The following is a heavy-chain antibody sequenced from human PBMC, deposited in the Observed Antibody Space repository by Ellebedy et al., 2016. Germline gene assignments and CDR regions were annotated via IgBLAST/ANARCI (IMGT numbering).Heavy chain of an antibody. CDR1: GFTFSSYG. Sequence: GESLKISXAASGFTFSSYGMHWVRQAPGKGLEWVAVIWYDGSNKYYADSVKGRFTISRDNSKNTLYLQMNSLRAEDTAVYYCARGRGPAAIGSIAARGAYFDYWGQGTLVTVSS. D-gene: IGHD6-6*01. CDR3: ARGRGPAAIGSIAARGAYFDY. V-gene: IGHV3-33*01. J-gene: IGHJ4*02. CDR2: IWYDGSNK.